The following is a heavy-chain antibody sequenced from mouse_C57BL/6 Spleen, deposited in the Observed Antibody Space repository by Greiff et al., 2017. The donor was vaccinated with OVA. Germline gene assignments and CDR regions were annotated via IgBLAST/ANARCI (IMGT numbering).Heavy chain of an antibody. J-gene: IGHJ4*01. CDR3: TGWLRRAMDY. V-gene: IGHV14-4*01. CDR2: IDPENGDT. CDR1: GFNIKDDY. Sequence: EVQLQESGAELVRPGASVKLSCTASGFNIKDDYMHWVKQRPEQGLEWIGWIDPENGDTEYASKFQGKATITADTSSNTAYLQLSSLTSEDTAVYYCTGWLRRAMDYWGQGTSVTVSS. D-gene: IGHD2-2*01.